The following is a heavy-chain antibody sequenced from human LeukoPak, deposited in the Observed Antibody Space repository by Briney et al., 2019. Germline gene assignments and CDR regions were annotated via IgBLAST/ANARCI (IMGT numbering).Heavy chain of an antibody. CDR1: GGSISSSSYY. J-gene: IGHJ3*02. D-gene: IGHD4-23*01. V-gene: IGHV4-39*07. Sequence: SETLSLTCTVSGGSISSSSYYWGWIRQPPGKGLEWIGSIYYSGSTYYNPSLKSRVTISVDTSKNQFSLKLSSVTAADTAVYYCAREVVTPAEGSDAFDIWGQGTMVTVSS. CDR3: AREVVTPAEGSDAFDI. CDR2: IYYSGST.